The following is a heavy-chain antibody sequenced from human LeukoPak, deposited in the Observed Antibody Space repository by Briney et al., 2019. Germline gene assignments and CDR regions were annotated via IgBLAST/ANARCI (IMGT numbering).Heavy chain of an antibody. Sequence: GGSLRVSCAASGFTYTSDWMHWVRQAPGKGLVWVSRIKSDGSTTTYADSVKGRFTISRDNAKNTLYLQMNSLRAEDAAVYYCARVVDTQSNYWGQGTLVTVSS. CDR2: IKSDGSTT. V-gene: IGHV3-74*01. CDR3: ARVVDTQSNY. D-gene: IGHD5-18*01. CDR1: GFTYTSDW. J-gene: IGHJ4*02.